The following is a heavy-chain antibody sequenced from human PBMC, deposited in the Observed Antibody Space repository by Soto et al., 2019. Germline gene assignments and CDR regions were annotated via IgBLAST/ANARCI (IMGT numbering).Heavy chain of an antibody. Sequence: ASVKVSCKASGYTFTSYDINWVRQATGQRLEWMGWINAGNGNTKYSQKFQGRVTITRDTSASTAYMELSSLRSEDTAVYYCARDRWDNGDFSFDYWGQGTLVSVSS. D-gene: IGHD4-17*01. CDR2: INAGNGNT. CDR1: GYTFTSYD. J-gene: IGHJ4*02. V-gene: IGHV1-3*01. CDR3: ARDRWDNGDFSFDY.